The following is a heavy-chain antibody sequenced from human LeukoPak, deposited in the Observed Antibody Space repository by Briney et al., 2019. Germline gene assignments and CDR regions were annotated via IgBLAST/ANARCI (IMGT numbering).Heavy chain of an antibody. D-gene: IGHD3-9*01. J-gene: IGHJ4*02. CDR3: ARNNYGALTD. V-gene: IGHV3-23*01. Sequence: PGGSLRLSCEASGFSFSSYAMSWVRQAPGEGLEWVSAISGDGGGTNYAQKFQGRVTMTRDTSISTAYMELSRLRSDDTAVYYCARNNYGALTDWGQGTLVTVSS. CDR1: GFSFSSYA. CDR2: ISGDGGGT.